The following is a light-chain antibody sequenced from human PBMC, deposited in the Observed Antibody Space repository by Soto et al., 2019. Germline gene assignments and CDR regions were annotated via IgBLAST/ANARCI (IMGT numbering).Light chain of an antibody. CDR1: QSVSSSY. J-gene: IGKJ4*01. V-gene: IGKV3-20*01. Sequence: EIVLTQSPGTLSLSPGERATLSCRASQSVSSSYLAWYQQKPGQAPRLLIYGASSRATGIPDRFSGSGSGRAFPLTISSLELEDFALYYCHRFGASPLICGGGTRV. CDR3: HRFGASPLI. CDR2: GAS.